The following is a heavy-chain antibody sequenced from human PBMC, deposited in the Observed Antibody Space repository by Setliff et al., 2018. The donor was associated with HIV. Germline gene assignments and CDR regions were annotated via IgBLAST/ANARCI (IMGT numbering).Heavy chain of an antibody. CDR3: ARHLLRGYIYIVFDY. V-gene: IGHV4-34*01. CDR1: GGSFSGYC. Sequence: PSETLSLTCAVYGGSFSGYCWSWIRQPPGKGLEWIGEIQHSGRINYNPSLRSRVTTSVDTSKNHFSLKLRSVTAADTAVYYCARHLLRGYIYIVFDYWGQGTLVTVSS. D-gene: IGHD5-18*01. J-gene: IGHJ4*02. CDR2: IQHSGRI.